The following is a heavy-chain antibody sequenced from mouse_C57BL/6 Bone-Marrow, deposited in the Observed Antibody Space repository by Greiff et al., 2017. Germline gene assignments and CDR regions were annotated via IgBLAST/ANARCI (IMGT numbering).Heavy chain of an antibody. CDR3: SRGYDYDYAMDY. CDR1: GYSFTDYN. J-gene: IGHJ4*01. D-gene: IGHD2-4*01. CDR2: INPNYGTT. Sequence: EVQLQQSGPELVKPGASVKISCKASGYSFTDYNMNWVKQSNGKSLEWIGVINPNYGTTSYNQKFKGKDTLTVDQSSSTAYMQLNSLTSEDSAVYDCSRGYDYDYAMDYWGQGTSVSVSS. V-gene: IGHV1-39*01.